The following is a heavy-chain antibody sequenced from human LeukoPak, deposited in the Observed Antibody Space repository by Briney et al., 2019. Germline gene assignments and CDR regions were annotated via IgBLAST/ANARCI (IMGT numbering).Heavy chain of an antibody. D-gene: IGHD6-6*01. Sequence: GGSLRLSCVASGGFALSSFVLSWVRQGPGKGLEWVSVIGTSGDGTYYADSVKGRFTISRDNSKNILYLQMNSLRSDDTAVYYCAVTARSPVGYWGQGTLVTVSS. CDR1: GGFALSSFV. V-gene: IGHV3-23*01. CDR3: AVTARSPVGY. CDR2: IGTSGDGT. J-gene: IGHJ4*02.